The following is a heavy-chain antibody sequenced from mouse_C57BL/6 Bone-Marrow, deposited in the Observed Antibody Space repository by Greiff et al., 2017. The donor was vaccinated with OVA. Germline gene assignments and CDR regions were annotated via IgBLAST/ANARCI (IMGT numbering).Heavy chain of an antibody. CDR2: IYPRSGNT. D-gene: IGHD4-1*02. CDR3: AINWAPYAMDY. CDR1: GYTFTSYG. V-gene: IGHV1-81*01. Sequence: VKLLESGAELARPGASVKLSCKASGYTFTSYGISWVKQRTGQGLEWIGEIYPRSGNTYYNEKFKGKATLTADKSSSTAYMELRSLTSEDSAVNFCAINWAPYAMDYWGQGTSVTVSS. J-gene: IGHJ4*01.